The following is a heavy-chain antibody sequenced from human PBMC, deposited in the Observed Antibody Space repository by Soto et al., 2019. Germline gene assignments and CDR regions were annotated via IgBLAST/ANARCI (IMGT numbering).Heavy chain of an antibody. Sequence: PSETLSLTCTVSGGSISSGGYYWSWIRQHPGKGLEWIGYIYYSGSTYYDPSLKSRVTISVDTSKNQFSLKLSSVTAADTAVYYCARGDGDSHFDYWGQGTLVTVSS. CDR2: IYYSGST. CDR3: ARGDGDSHFDY. V-gene: IGHV4-31*03. D-gene: IGHD4-17*01. J-gene: IGHJ4*02. CDR1: GGSISSGGYY.